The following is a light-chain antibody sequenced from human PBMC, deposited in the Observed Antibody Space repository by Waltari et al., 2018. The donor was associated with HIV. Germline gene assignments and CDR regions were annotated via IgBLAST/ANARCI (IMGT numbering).Light chain of an antibody. V-gene: IGKV1-5*03. J-gene: IGKJ2*01. CDR1: QSISSW. CDR2: KAS. CDR3: QHYSTSPYT. Sequence: DIQMTQSPSILYASVGDRVIITCRASQSISSWLAWYQHKPGTAPKLLIYKASVLEGGVPSRFSGSGSGTEFTLNITNLQPDDFATYYCQHYSTSPYTFGQGTNLEIK.